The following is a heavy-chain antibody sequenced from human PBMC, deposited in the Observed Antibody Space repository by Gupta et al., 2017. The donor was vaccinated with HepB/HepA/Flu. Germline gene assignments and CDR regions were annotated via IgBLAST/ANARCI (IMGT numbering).Heavy chain of an antibody. Sequence: QVQLVESGGGLVKPGGSLRLSCAASGFTFSYYYISWIRQAPGKGLEWVSYISSSGSTIYYADSVKGRFTISRDNAKNSLYLQMNSLRAEDTAVYYCVRIRVSGSYNYYYMDVWGKGTTVTVSS. J-gene: IGHJ6*03. CDR3: VRIRVSGSYNYYYMDV. D-gene: IGHD1-26*01. V-gene: IGHV3-11*04. CDR2: ISSSGSTI. CDR1: GFTFSYYY.